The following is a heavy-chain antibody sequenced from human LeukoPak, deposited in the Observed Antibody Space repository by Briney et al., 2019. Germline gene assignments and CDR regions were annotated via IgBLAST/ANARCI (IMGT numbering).Heavy chain of an antibody. D-gene: IGHD3-22*01. Sequence: SQTLSLTFAISGDSVSSNSAAWNWIRQSPSRGLEWLGSTYYRSKWFNDYAVSVKGRITINPDTSKNQFSLQLNSVTPEDTAVYYCASNYYDSSGYYYTDYWGQGTLVTVSS. V-gene: IGHV6-1*01. CDR3: ASNYYDSSGYYYTDY. CDR2: TYYRSKWFN. J-gene: IGHJ4*02. CDR1: GDSVSSNSAA.